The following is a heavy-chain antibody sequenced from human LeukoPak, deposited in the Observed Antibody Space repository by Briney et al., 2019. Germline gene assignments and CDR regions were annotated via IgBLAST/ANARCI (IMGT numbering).Heavy chain of an antibody. D-gene: IGHD5-18*01. CDR3: ANPVDTAPI. CDR1: GFTFSRYW. CDR2: INSDGSST. V-gene: IGHV3-74*01. Sequence: GGSLRLSCAASGFTFSRYWMHWVRQAPGKGLVWVSRINSDGSSTSYADSVKGRFTISRDNAKNSLYLQMNSLRAEDTAVYYCANPVDTAPIWGQGTLVTVSS. J-gene: IGHJ4*02.